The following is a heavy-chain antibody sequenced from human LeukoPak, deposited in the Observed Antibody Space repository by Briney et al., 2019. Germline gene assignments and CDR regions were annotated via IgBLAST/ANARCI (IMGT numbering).Heavy chain of an antibody. J-gene: IGHJ3*02. V-gene: IGHV4-59*01. CDR2: IYYSGST. CDR3: ARDRGKVAGAFDI. D-gene: IGHD5-12*01. Sequence: SETLSLTCTVSGGSISSYYWSWIRQPPGKGLEWLGYIYYSGSTNYNPSLKSRVTISVNTSKNQFSLKLSSVTAADTAVYYCARDRGKVAGAFDIWGQGTMVTVSS. CDR1: GGSISSYY.